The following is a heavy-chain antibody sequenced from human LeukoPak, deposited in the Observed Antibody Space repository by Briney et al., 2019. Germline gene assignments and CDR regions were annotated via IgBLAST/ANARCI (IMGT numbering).Heavy chain of an antibody. CDR1: GFTFDDYA. V-gene: IGHV3-9*01. D-gene: IGHD2-21*01. Sequence: GGSLRLSCAASGFTFDDYAMHWVRQAPGKGLEWVSGISWNSGSIGYADSVKGRFTISRDNAKNSLYLQMNSLRAEDTALYYCAKDVSYGGGFDYGGQGTLVTVSS. CDR3: AKDVSYGGGFDY. J-gene: IGHJ4*02. CDR2: ISWNSGSI.